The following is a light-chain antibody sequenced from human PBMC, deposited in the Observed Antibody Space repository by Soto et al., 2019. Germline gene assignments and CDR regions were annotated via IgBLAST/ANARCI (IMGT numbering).Light chain of an antibody. V-gene: IGLV2-11*01. CDR3: CSYAGSYTF. Sequence: QSALTQPRSVSGSPGQSVTISCTGTSSDVGGYNYVSWYQQHPGKAPKLMIYDVSKRPSRVPDRFSGSKSGNTASLTISGLHAEDEADYYCCSYAGSYTFFGTGTKVTVL. J-gene: IGLJ1*01. CDR2: DVS. CDR1: SSDVGGYNY.